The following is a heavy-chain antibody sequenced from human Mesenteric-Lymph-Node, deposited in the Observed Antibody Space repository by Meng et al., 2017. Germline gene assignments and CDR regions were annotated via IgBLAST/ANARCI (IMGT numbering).Heavy chain of an antibody. D-gene: IGHD3-10*01. CDR2: IYHSGST. J-gene: IGHJ4*02. V-gene: IGHV4-30-4*01. CDR1: GGSISSGDYY. CDR3: ARRRGGSGRDC. Sequence: QVQLPVPGPGLVKPPQTLSLTCTVSGGSISSGDYYWSWIRQPPGKGLEWIGAIYHSGSTSYNPSLQSRVTMFVDTSKNQFSLMLTSVTTTDTAVYYCARRRGGSGRDCWGQGTLVTVSS.